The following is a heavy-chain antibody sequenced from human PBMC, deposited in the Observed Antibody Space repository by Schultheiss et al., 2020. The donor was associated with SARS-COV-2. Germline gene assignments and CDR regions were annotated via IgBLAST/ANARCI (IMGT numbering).Heavy chain of an antibody. Sequence: SETLSLTCSVSGGSISSDTYYWSWIRQPAGKGLEWIGRIYTSGSTNYNPSLKSRVTISLDTSRNQFSLNLSSVTAADTAVYYCARVTVPMAGHYFDYWGQGTLVTVSS. D-gene: IGHD6-19*01. CDR3: ARVTVPMAGHYFDY. CDR2: IYTSGST. J-gene: IGHJ4*02. V-gene: IGHV4-61*02. CDR1: GGSISSDTYY.